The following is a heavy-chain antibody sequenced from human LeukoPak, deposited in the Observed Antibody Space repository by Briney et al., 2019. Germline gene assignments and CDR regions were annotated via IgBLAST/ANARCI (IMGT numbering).Heavy chain of an antibody. J-gene: IGHJ4*02. CDR2: IIPIFGTA. CDR3: ARGYSGYDPFDY. CDR1: GGTFSSYA. V-gene: IGHV1-69*13. D-gene: IGHD5-12*01. Sequence: SVKVSCKASGGTFSSYAISWVRQAPGQGLEWMGGIIPIFGTANYAQKFQGRVTITANESTSTAYMELSSLRSEDTAVYYCARGYSGYDPFDYWGQGTLVTVSS.